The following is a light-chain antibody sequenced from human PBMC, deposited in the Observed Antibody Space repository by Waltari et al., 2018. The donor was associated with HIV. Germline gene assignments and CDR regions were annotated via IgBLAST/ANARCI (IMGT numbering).Light chain of an antibody. CDR2: DNN. Sequence: QSVLTQPPSVSAAPGQQVTISCSGSSSNIGHNYVSWYQQLPGKAPKLLIYDNNKRPSGIPDRFSGSKSGTSATLGITGLQTGDEADYYCGTWDSSLSAVVFGGGTKLTVL. V-gene: IGLV1-51*01. J-gene: IGLJ2*01. CDR1: SSNIGHNY. CDR3: GTWDSSLSAVV.